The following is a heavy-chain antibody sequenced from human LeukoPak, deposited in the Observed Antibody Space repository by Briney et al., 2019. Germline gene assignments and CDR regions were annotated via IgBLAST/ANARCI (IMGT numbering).Heavy chain of an antibody. D-gene: IGHD2-15*01. CDR2: IKQDGSEK. Sequence: LPGGSLRLSCAASGFTLISYWMTWVRQAPGKGLEWVANIKQDGSEKYYVDSVKGRFTISRDNAKNSLYLQMNNLRAEDTAVYYCARDGHSSVVVAAHHRLDAFDIWGQGTMVTVSS. V-gene: IGHV3-7*01. CDR3: ARDGHSSVVVAAHHRLDAFDI. J-gene: IGHJ3*02. CDR1: GFTLISYW.